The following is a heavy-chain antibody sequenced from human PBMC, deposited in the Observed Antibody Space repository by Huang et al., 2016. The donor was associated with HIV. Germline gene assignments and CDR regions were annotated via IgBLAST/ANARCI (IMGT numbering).Heavy chain of an antibody. D-gene: IGHD6-19*01. CDR3: ARDRGAVAGTSPGY. CDR2: ISAYNGHT. J-gene: IGHJ4*02. V-gene: IGHV1-18*01. Sequence: QVQLVQSGAEVKKPGASVKVSCKASGYTFTSYGISWVRQAPGQGLAWMGWISAYNGHTNYAQKLQGRVTMTTETSTSTAYMELRSPRSDDTAVYYCARDRGAVAGTSPGYWGQGTLVTVSS. CDR1: GYTFTSYG.